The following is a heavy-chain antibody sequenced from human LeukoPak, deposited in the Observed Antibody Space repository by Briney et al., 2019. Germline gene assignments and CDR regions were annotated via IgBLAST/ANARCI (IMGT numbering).Heavy chain of an antibody. J-gene: IGHJ5*02. CDR3: ARGGYCSSTSCLPDWFDP. D-gene: IGHD2-2*01. CDR1: GGTFSSYA. Sequence: SVKVSCKASGGTFSSYAISWVRQAPGQGLEWMGVIIPIFGTANYAQKFQGRVTITADESTSTAYMELSSLRSEDTAVYYCARGGYCSSTSCLPDWFDPWGQGTLVTVSS. CDR2: IIPIFGTA. V-gene: IGHV1-69*13.